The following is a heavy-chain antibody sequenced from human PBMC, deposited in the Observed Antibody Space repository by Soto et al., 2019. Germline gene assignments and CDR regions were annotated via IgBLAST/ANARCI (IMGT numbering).Heavy chain of an antibody. Sequence: QITLKESGPTLVKPTQTLTLTCTFSGFSLSTSGVGVAWIRQPPGKALEWLALIYWVDDKRYRPSVASRFTNTKRTSKSRVVLTLTNMNSVYTAIYYCEYLPCRGGVCYLITFSGMDIWGQGTTVTVSS. J-gene: IGHJ6*02. CDR3: EYLPCRGGVCYLITFSGMDI. D-gene: IGHD2-15*01. CDR2: IYWVDDK. V-gene: IGHV2-5*02. CDR1: GFSLSTSGVG.